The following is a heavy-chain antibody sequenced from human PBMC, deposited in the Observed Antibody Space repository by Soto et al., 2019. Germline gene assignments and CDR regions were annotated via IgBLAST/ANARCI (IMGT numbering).Heavy chain of an antibody. CDR3: ARGGDSSGWYNEIYYYYYGMDV. D-gene: IGHD6-19*01. CDR2: IYTSGST. V-gene: IGHV4-4*07. Sequence: SETLSLTCTVSGGSISSYYWSWIWQPAGKGLEWIGRIYTSGSTNYNPSLKSRVTMSVDTSKNQFSLKLSSVTAADTAVYYCARGGDSSGWYNEIYYYYYGMDVWGQGTTVTVSS. J-gene: IGHJ6*02. CDR1: GGSISSYY.